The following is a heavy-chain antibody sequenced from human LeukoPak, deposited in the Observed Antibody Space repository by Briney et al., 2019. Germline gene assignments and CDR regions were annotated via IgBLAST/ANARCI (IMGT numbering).Heavy chain of an antibody. CDR1: GFTFSTYE. CDR2: ISSTGSNI. J-gene: IGHJ4*02. V-gene: IGHV3-48*03. D-gene: IGHD3-10*01. Sequence: GESLRLSCAASGFTFSTYEMNWVRQAPGKGLEWVSYISSTGSNIYYADSVKGRFTVSRDNAKNSLNLQMNSLRDEDTAVYYCARGGDYWGQGTLVTVSS. CDR3: ARGGDY.